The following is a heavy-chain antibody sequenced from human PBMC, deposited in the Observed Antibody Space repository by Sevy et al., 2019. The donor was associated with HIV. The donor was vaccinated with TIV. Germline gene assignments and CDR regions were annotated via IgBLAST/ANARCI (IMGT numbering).Heavy chain of an antibody. CDR3: AREHSSSSAFDI. D-gene: IGHD6-13*01. Sequence: GGSLRLSCAASGFTFSSYAMHWVRQAPGKGLEWVAVISYDGSNKYYADSVKGRFTISRDNSKNTLYLQMNSLRAEDTAVYYCAREHSSSSAFDIWGQGTMVTVPS. CDR2: ISYDGSNK. CDR1: GFTFSSYA. J-gene: IGHJ3*02. V-gene: IGHV3-30-3*01.